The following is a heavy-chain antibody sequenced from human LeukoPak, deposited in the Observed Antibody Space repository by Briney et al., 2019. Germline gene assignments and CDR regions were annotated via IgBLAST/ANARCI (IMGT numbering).Heavy chain of an antibody. Sequence: GGSLRLSRTASGFTFSSYAISWVRQAPGQGLEWVSAISGSGGSTYFADSGRGRFTISRDNSKNTVYLRMNSLRAEDTAVYYCSKAIDGYAPSWGQGTLVSVSS. V-gene: IGHV3-23*01. D-gene: IGHD5-12*01. CDR3: SKAIDGYAPS. CDR2: ISGSGGST. J-gene: IGHJ5*02. CDR1: GFTFSSYA.